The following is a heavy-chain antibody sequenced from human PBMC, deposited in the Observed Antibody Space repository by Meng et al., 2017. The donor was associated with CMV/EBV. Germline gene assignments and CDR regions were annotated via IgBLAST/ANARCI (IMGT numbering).Heavy chain of an antibody. CDR3: ARKTPPDY. CDR1: GFTFSSYW. CDR2: INSDGSST. Sequence: GGSLRLSCAASGFTFSSYWMHWVRQAPGKGLGWASRINSDGSSTSYADSVKGRFTISRDNAKNTLYLQMNSLRAEDTAVYYCARKTPPDYWGQGTLVTVSS. J-gene: IGHJ4*02. V-gene: IGHV3-74*01.